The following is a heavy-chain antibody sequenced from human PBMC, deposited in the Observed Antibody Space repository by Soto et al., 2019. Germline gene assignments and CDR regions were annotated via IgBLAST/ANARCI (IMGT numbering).Heavy chain of an antibody. V-gene: IGHV3-11*06. Sequence: VPLVESGGGLVKPGGYLRLSCAASGFTFSDYYMSWIRQAPGKGLEWVSYISSSSSYTNYADSVKGRFTISRDNAKNSLYLQMNILRAEDSAVYYCARDEVRFLEWLPAYYYYGMDVWGQGTTVTVSS. D-gene: IGHD3-3*01. CDR2: ISSSSSYT. J-gene: IGHJ6*02. CDR3: ARDEVRFLEWLPAYYYYGMDV. CDR1: GFTFSDYY.